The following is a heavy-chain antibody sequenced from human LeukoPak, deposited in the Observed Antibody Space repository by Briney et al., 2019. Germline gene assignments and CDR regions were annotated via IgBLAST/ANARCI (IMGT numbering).Heavy chain of an antibody. D-gene: IGHD3-22*01. CDR3: ARALHRAHYYDSSADAFDI. CDR1: EYTFTSYD. V-gene: IGHV1-8*03. CDR2: MNPNSGNT. Sequence: ASVKVSCKASEYTFTSYDINWVRQATGQGLEWMGWMNPNSGNTGYAQKFQGRVTITRNTSISTAYMELSSLRSEDTAVYYCARALHRAHYYDSSADAFDIWGQGTMVTVSS. J-gene: IGHJ3*02.